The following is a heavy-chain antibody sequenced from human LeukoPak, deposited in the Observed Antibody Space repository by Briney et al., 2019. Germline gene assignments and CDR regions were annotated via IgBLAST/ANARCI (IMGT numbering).Heavy chain of an antibody. D-gene: IGHD1-1*01. Sequence: GGSLVLSCAASGFTFTNAWMSWVRQAPGKGLEWVGRIKSNTDGGTADYAAPVKDRVTISRDDSKNTLYLQMNSLKTEDTAVYYCTTDPRNGYYFDYWGQGTLATVSS. J-gene: IGHJ4*02. CDR1: GFTFTNAW. V-gene: IGHV3-15*01. CDR2: IKSNTDGGTA. CDR3: TTDPRNGYYFDY.